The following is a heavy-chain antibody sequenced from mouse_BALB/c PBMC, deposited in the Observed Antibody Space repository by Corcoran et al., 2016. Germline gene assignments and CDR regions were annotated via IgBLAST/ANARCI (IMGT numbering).Heavy chain of an antibody. CDR3: ARMITTAFAY. CDR2: INTYTGEP. CDR1: GYTFTNYG. J-gene: IGHJ3*01. Sequence: QIQLVQSGPELKKPGETVKISCKASGYTFTNYGMNWVKQAPGKGLKWMGWINTYTGEPTYADDFKGRFAFSLETSASTAYLQINNLKNEDMATYFCARMITTAFAYWGLGTLVTVSA. V-gene: IGHV9-1*02. D-gene: IGHD2-4*01.